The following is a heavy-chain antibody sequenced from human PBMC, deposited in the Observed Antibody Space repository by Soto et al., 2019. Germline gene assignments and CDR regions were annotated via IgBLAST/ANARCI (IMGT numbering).Heavy chain of an antibody. D-gene: IGHD3-10*01. CDR1: GVTFSSYA. CDR2: VSAGVDMT. V-gene: IGHV3-23*01. CDR3: ARGDRGGSGSPASYYYSGLDV. Sequence: DVQLLESGGDLVQPGGSLRLSCAASGVTFSSYAMSWVRQAPGKGLEWVSSVSAGVDMTYYSDSVKGRFTISRDNSNNALFLQMNSLRAEDTALYYCARGDRGGSGSPASYYYSGLDVWGQGTTVTVSS. J-gene: IGHJ6*02.